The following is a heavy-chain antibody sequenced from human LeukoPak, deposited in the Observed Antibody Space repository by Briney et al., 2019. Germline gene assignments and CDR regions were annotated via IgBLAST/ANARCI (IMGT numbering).Heavy chain of an antibody. V-gene: IGHV4-39*01. CDR3: ARSASAAAGTDVFY. Sequence: SETLSLTCTVSGGSISSSSYYWGWIRQPPGKGLEWIGSIYYSGSTYYNPSLKSRVTISVDTSKNQFSLKLSSVTAADTAVYYCARSASAAAGTDVFYWGQGTLVTVSS. J-gene: IGHJ4*02. CDR1: GGSISSSSYY. CDR2: IYYSGST. D-gene: IGHD6-13*01.